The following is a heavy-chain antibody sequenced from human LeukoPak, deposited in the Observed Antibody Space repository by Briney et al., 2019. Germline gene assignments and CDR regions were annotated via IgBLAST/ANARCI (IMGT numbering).Heavy chain of an antibody. Sequence: GGSLRLSCAASGFTFSSYEMSWVRQAPGKGLEWVSYISRSGTAISYADSVKGRFTISRDSAKNSLYLQMNSLRAEDTAVYYCASHPYYYGSGSYLPWGQGTLVTVSS. J-gene: IGHJ5*02. CDR2: ISRSGTAI. CDR3: ASHPYYYGSGSYLP. D-gene: IGHD3-10*01. CDR1: GFTFSSYE. V-gene: IGHV3-48*03.